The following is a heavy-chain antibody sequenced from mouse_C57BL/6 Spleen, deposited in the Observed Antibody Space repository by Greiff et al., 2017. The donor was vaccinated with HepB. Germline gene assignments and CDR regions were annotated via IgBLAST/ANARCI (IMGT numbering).Heavy chain of an antibody. CDR1: GYTFTDYN. CDR2: INPNNGGT. Sequence: EVQGVESGPELVKPGASVKIPCKASGYTFTDYNMDWVKQSHGKSLEWIGDINPNNGGTIYNQKFKGKATLTVDKSSSTAYMELRSLTSEDTAVYYCARDYDWYFDVWGTGTTVTVSS. V-gene: IGHV1-18*01. D-gene: IGHD2-4*01. CDR3: ARDYDWYFDV. J-gene: IGHJ1*03.